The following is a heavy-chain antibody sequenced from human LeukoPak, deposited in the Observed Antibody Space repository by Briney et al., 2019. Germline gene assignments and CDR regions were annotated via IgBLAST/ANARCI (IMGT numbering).Heavy chain of an antibody. D-gene: IGHD6-13*01. V-gene: IGHV3-53*04. Sequence: GGSLRLSCAASGFTVSSNCMRWVRQAPGKGLEWVSVIYSGGSTYYADSVKGRFTISRHNSKNTLYLQMNSLRAEDTAVYYCASGGKYSSSWATMDVWGQGTTVTVSS. CDR3: ASGGKYSSSWATMDV. J-gene: IGHJ6*02. CDR2: IYSGGST. CDR1: GFTVSSNC.